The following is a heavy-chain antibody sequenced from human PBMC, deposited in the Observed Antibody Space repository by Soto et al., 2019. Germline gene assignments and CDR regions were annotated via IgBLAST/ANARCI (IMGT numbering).Heavy chain of an antibody. J-gene: IGHJ4*02. V-gene: IGHV4-39*01. CDR1: GGSISSNSYY. D-gene: IGHD2-2*02. CDR3: ARRVKMAIIDY. CDR2: IYYSGTT. Sequence: SETLSLTCTVSGGSISSNSYYWAWIRQPPGKGLEWIGSIYYSGTTFYSPSLKSRITISVDTSKNQFSLKLTSVTAADTAVYYCARRVKMAIIDYRGQGILVTVSS.